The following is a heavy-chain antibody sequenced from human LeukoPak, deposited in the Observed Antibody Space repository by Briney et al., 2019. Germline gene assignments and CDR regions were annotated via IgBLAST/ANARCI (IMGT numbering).Heavy chain of an antibody. J-gene: IGHJ4*02. D-gene: IGHD6-19*01. CDR3: ARDLESIAVTGNGGY. CDR1: GGTFNTYA. Sequence: GASVKVSCKASGGTFNTYAINWVRQALGQGLEWMGGIIPIFGTANYAQKFQGRVTITADESTSTAYMELSSLGSEDTAVYYCARDLESIAVTGNGGYWGQGTLVTVSS. CDR2: IIPIFGTA. V-gene: IGHV1-69*13.